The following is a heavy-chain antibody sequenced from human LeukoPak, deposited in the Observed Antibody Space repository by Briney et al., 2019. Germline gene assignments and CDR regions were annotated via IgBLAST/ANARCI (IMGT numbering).Heavy chain of an antibody. V-gene: IGHV4-4*07. CDR3: ARFCSGGSCPPS. CDR1: GGSISTYY. CDR2: IYTSGST. D-gene: IGHD2-15*01. Sequence: SETLSLTCSVSGGSISTYYWSWIQQPAGKGLEWIGRIYTSGSTDYSPYLKSRVTMSLDTSTNQFSLKLTSVTAADTAVYYCARFCSGGSCPPSWGQGTLVTVSS. J-gene: IGHJ4*02.